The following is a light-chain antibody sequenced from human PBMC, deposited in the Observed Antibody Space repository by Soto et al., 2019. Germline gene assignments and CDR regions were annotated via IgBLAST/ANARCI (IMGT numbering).Light chain of an antibody. J-gene: IGLJ3*02. CDR1: SSDVGTYKL. V-gene: IGLV2-23*01. CDR3: CSYAGNSILV. CDR2: EGT. Sequence: QSALTQPASVSGSPGQSIVISCTGTSSDVGTYKLVSWNQHHPGKAPKLLIHEGTKRPSGVSNRFSGSKSGNTASLTISGLQAEDEADYYCCSYAGNSILVFGGGTQLTVL.